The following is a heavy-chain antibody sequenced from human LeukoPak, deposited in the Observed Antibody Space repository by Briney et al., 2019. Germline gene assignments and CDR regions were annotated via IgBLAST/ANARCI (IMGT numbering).Heavy chain of an antibody. CDR3: ARDSTNCPFAY. J-gene: IGHJ4*02. CDR1: GFTFGSYW. V-gene: IGHV3-7*01. CDR2: IKQDGSEK. Sequence: GGSLRLSCAVSGFTFGSYWMSWVRQAPGKGLEWVANIKQDGSEKYYVDSVKGRFTISRDNAKNSLYLQMNSLRAEDTAVYYCARDSTNCPFAYWGQGPLVPASP. D-gene: IGHD6-13*01.